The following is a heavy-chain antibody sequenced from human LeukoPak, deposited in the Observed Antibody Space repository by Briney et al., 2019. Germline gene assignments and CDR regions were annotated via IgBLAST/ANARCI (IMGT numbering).Heavy chain of an antibody. CDR1: GYTFTSYD. J-gene: IGHJ6*03. CDR2: MDPNSGNT. CDR3: ARGIRGSGWSDFYMDV. D-gene: IGHD6-13*01. V-gene: IGHV1-8*01. Sequence: ASVKVSCKASGYTFTSYDINWVRQSTGQGLEWMGWMDPNSGNTDFAQKFQGSVTMTRNTSISTAYMELSSLRFEDTAVYYCARGIRGSGWSDFYMDVWGKGTTVTISS.